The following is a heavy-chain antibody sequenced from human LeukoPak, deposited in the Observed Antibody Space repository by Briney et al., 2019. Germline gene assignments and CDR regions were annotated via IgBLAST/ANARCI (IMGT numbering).Heavy chain of an antibody. D-gene: IGHD6-13*01. CDR1: GGSFSAYY. CDR3: ARKGIAAAGTYNWFDP. CDR2: INHSGST. V-gene: IGHV4-34*01. J-gene: IGHJ5*02. Sequence: SETLSLTCAVYGGSFSAYYWSWIRQPPGKGLEWIGEINHSGSTNYNPSLKSRVTISVDTSKNQFSLKLSSVTAADTAVYYCARKGIAAAGTYNWFDPWGQGTLVTASS.